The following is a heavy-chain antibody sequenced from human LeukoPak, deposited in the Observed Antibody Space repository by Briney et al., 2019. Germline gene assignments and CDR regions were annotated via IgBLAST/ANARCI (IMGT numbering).Heavy chain of an antibody. V-gene: IGHV1-2*02. CDR2: VNPNSGGT. CDR1: GYTFTGYY. Sequence: GASVKVSCKASGYTFTGYYMHWVRQAPGQGLEWMGWVNPNSGGTNFAQKLQGRVTMTRDTSISTAYMELSRLRSDDTAVYFCARDREYRSSSYPLDYWGQGTLVTVSS. CDR3: ARDREYRSSSYPLDY. D-gene: IGHD6-6*01. J-gene: IGHJ4*02.